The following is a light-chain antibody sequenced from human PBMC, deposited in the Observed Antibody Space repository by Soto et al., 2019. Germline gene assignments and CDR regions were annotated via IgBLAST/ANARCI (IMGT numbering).Light chain of an antibody. CDR2: DVS. Sequence: QSVLTQPSSVSVSPGQSITISCTGTSSDVGGYNYVSWYQHHPGKAPKLIIFDVSNRPSGVSNPFSGTKSGNTASLTISGLQPEDKADYYCSSYTTSNTRQIVFGTGTKVTVL. CDR1: SSDVGGYNY. V-gene: IGLV2-14*03. CDR3: SSYTTSNTRQIV. J-gene: IGLJ1*01.